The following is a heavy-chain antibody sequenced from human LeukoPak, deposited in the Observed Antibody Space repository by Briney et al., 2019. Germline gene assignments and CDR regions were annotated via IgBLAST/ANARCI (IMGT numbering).Heavy chain of an antibody. CDR1: GGSFSGYY. CDR2: INHSGST. D-gene: IGHD1-26*01. CDR3: ARKGGSYLFAY. V-gene: IGHV4-34*01. Sequence: SGTLSLTCAVYGGSFSGYYWSWIRQPPGKGLEWIGEINHSGSTNYNPSLKSRVTISVDTSKNQFSLKLSSVTAADTAVYYCARKGGSYLFAYWGQGTLVTVSS. J-gene: IGHJ4*02.